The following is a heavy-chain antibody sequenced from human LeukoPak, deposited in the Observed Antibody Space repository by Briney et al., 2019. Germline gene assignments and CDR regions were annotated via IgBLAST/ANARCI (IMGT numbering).Heavy chain of an antibody. CDR2: IYSSGSA. D-gene: IGHD1-26*01. V-gene: IGHV4-4*07. J-gene: IGHJ4*02. Sequence: SETLSLTCTVSGGSISRYYWSWIRQPAGKGLEWIGRIYSSGSANYNPSLNSRVTMSVDTSKNQFSLRLSSVTAADTAVYYCARSDSESLPLDYWGQGTLVSASS. CDR3: ARSDSESLPLDY. CDR1: GGSISRYY.